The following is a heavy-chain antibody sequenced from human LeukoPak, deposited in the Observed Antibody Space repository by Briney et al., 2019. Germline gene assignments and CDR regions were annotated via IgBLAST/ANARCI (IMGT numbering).Heavy chain of an antibody. Sequence: ASVKVSCKASGYTFTSYGISWVRQAPGQGLEWMGWISAYNGNTNYAQKLQSRVTMTTDTSTSTAYMELRSLRSDDTAVYYCARTRVLRFLEWLLLDAFDIWGQGTMVTVSS. CDR3: ARTRVLRFLEWLLLDAFDI. D-gene: IGHD3-3*01. V-gene: IGHV1-18*01. J-gene: IGHJ3*02. CDR1: GYTFTSYG. CDR2: ISAYNGNT.